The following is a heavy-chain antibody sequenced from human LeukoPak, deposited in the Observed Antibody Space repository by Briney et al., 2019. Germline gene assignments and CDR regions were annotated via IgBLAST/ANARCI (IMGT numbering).Heavy chain of an antibody. CDR1: GGSISSSSYY. CDR3: ATQRPDDFWSGYSD. J-gene: IGHJ4*02. D-gene: IGHD3-3*01. V-gene: IGHV4-39*07. Sequence: SSETLSLTCTVSGGSISSSSYYWGWIRQPPGKGLEWIGSIYYSGSTYYNPSLKSRVTISLNTSKNQFSLKLSSVTAADTAVCYCATQRPDDFWSGYSDWGQGSLVTVSS. CDR2: IYYSGST.